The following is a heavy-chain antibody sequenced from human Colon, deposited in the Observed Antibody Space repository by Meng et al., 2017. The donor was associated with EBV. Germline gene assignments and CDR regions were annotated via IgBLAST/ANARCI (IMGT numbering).Heavy chain of an antibody. CDR2: IHHSGSA. D-gene: IGHD2-21*01. J-gene: IGHJ4*02. Sequence: RLESGPGLVEPSPTLSLPCTVPGGSISSGNYYWCWLRQPRGKGLEWIGYIHHSGSAYYNPSLKSRVSLSVDTSKNQFSLNLNSMTAADTAVYYCASFDHIPRRNYFDYWGQGTLVTVSS. CDR1: GGSISSGNYY. V-gene: IGHV4-30-4*01. CDR3: ASFDHIPRRNYFDY.